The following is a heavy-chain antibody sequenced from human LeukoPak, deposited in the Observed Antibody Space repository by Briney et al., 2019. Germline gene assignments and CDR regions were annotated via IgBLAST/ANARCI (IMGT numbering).Heavy chain of an antibody. V-gene: IGHV4-39*07. CDR2: IHYSGST. CDR1: GGSISSSSYY. J-gene: IGHJ5*02. D-gene: IGHD3-3*01. Sequence: PSETLSLTCTVSGGSISSSSYYWAWIRQPPGKGLEWIGSIHYSGSTYYNPSLQSRVTISVDTSKNQFSLKLSSVTAADTAVYYCARDHLANLASRLFDPWGQGTLVTVSS. CDR3: ARDHLANLASRLFDP.